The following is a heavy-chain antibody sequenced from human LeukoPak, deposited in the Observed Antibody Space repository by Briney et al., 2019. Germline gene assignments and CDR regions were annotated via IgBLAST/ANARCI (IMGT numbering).Heavy chain of an antibody. J-gene: IGHJ6*03. Sequence: PGGSLRLSCAASGFTFDDYAMHWVRQAPGKGLEWVSGISWNSGSIGYADSVKGRFTISRDNAKNSLYLQMNSLRAEDTALYYCARVADPATYYYYYMDVWGKGTTVIISS. CDR2: ISWNSGSI. V-gene: IGHV3-9*01. CDR3: ARVADPATYYYYYMDV. CDR1: GFTFDDYA.